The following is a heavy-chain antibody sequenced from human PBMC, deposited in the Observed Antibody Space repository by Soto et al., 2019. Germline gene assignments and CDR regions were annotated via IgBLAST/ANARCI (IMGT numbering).Heavy chain of an antibody. Sequence: EVQLVESGGGLVQPGGSLRLSCAASGFTFSSYWMSWVRQAPGKGLEWVANIKQDGSEKYYVDSVKGQFTISRDNAKNSLYLQMNSLRAEDTAVYFCARVAVEMATLDYWGKGTLVTVSS. CDR2: IKQDGSEK. CDR3: ARVAVEMATLDY. J-gene: IGHJ4*02. D-gene: IGHD5-12*01. CDR1: GFTFSSYW. V-gene: IGHV3-7*05.